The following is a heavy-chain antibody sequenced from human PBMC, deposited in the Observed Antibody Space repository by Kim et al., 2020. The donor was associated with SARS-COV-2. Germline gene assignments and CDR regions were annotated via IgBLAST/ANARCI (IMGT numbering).Heavy chain of an antibody. J-gene: IGHJ4*02. Sequence: GGSLRLSCAASGFTFSSYGMHWVRQAPGKGLEWVAVISYDGSNKYYADSVKGRFTISRDNSKNTLYLQMNSLRAEDTAVYYCAKAADIVVVVATELDYWGQGTLVTVSS. CDR1: GFTFSSYG. CDR2: ISYDGSNK. D-gene: IGHD2-15*01. V-gene: IGHV3-30*18. CDR3: AKAADIVVVVATELDY.